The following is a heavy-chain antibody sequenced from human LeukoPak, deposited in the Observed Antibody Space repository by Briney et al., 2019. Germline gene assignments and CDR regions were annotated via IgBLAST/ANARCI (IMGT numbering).Heavy chain of an antibody. CDR2: VNPNSGGT. CDR3: ARVPDIYCPSTSCVDY. CDR1: GYTFTGYY. D-gene: IGHD2-2*01. V-gene: IGHV1-2*06. J-gene: IGHJ4*02. Sequence: ASVKVSCKASGYTFTGYYVHWVRQAPGQGLEWMGRVNPNSGGTNYAQNFQDRVTMTRDTSISTAYMELSSLRSDDTAVYYCARVPDIYCPSTSCVDYWGQGTLVTVSS.